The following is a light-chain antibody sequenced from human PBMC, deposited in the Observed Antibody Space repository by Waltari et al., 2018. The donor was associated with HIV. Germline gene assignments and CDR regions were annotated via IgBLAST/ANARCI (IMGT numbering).Light chain of an antibody. CDR3: QQYVDSRT. Sequence: EIVLTQSPGTLSLSPGERATLSCRASQSVSSSYLAWYQQKPGQAPRLLIYGASSRATGIPDRFSGSGSGTDFTLTISRLEPEDFAVYYCQQYVDSRTFGQGTTVEI. J-gene: IGKJ1*01. CDR1: QSVSSSY. CDR2: GAS. V-gene: IGKV3-20*01.